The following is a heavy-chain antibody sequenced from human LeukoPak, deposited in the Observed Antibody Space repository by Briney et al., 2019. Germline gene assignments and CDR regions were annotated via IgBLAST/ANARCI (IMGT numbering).Heavy chain of an antibody. D-gene: IGHD6-6*01. V-gene: IGHV3-30*03. CDR1: GFTFRSYG. J-gene: IGHJ2*01. CDR3: ARDRGTTSSSGWYFDP. Sequence: PGKSLRLSCVASGFTFRSYGMHWVRQAPGKGLEWVTLISYDGSNKRYADSVKGRFTISRDNSKNTVYLQMNSLRAEDTAVYYCARDRGTTSSSGWYFDPWGRGTLVTVSS. CDR2: ISYDGSNK.